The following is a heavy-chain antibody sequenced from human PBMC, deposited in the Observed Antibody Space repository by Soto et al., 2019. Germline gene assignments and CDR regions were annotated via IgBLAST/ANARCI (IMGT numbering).Heavy chain of an antibody. CDR2: IFYSGST. V-gene: IGHV4-39*07. D-gene: IGHD1-7*01. J-gene: IGHJ4*02. CDR1: GGSISSSSYY. CDR3: ARGSITGTFDY. Sequence: PSETLSLTCTVSGGSISSSSYYWGWIRQPPGKGLEWIGNIFYSGSTYYNPSLKSRVTISVDTAKNQFSLKLSSVTAADTAVYYCARGSITGTFDYWGQGTLVTVSS.